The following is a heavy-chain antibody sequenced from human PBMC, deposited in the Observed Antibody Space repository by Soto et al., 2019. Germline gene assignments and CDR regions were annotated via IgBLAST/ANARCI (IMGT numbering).Heavy chain of an antibody. Sequence: GGSLRLSCAASGLTFSSFSMNWVRQAPGKGLEWVSSISSGSSYIYYADSVKGRFTISRDNAKNSLYLQMNSPRAGDTAVYYCARGHGDREYSDYDQYYFDYWGQGTLVTVSS. CDR2: ISSGSSYI. V-gene: IGHV3-21*01. D-gene: IGHD5-12*01. J-gene: IGHJ4*02. CDR3: ARGHGDREYSDYDQYYFDY. CDR1: GLTFSSFS.